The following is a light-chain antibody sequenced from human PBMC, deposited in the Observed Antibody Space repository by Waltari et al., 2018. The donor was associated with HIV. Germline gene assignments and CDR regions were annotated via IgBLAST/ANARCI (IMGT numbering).Light chain of an antibody. CDR2: EDN. CDR3: CAYAGGLE. CDR1: SSVTGNYNL. Sequence: QSALTQPASVSGSPGQSTTISCTGTSSVTGNYNLVSWYQLYPGKAPKLIIYEDNKLPSVVSNRFSGSKSADTASLTISGLQAEDEADYYCCAYAGGLEFGGGTKLTVL. J-gene: IGLJ2*01. V-gene: IGLV2-23*01.